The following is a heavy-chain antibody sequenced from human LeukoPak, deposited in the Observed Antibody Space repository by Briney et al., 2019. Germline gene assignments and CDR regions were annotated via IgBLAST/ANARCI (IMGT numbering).Heavy chain of an antibody. CDR2: IYSGGST. CDR3: ARGRSWYNYYYYYMDV. Sequence: GGSLRLSCAASGFTVSSNYMSWVRQAPGTGLEWVSVIYSGGSTYYADSVKGRFTISRDNSKNTLYLQMNSLRAEDTAVYYCARGRSWYNYYYYYMDVWGKGTTVTVSS. V-gene: IGHV3-53*01. CDR1: GFTVSSNY. D-gene: IGHD6-13*01. J-gene: IGHJ6*03.